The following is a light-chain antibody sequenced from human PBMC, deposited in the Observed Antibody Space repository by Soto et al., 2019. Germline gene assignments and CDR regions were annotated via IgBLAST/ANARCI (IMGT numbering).Light chain of an antibody. V-gene: IGKV1-5*01. J-gene: IGKJ1*01. CDR3: LQYSSHSWT. CDR1: RSISDW. CDR2: DAS. Sequence: DIQMTPSSSSPSPSVGDRVTTTFRASRSISDWLAWYQQKPGKAPELLIFDASNLKSGVSSRFSGSGSGTEFTLTISRLQPDDVATYYCLQYSSHSWTFGQGTKVDI.